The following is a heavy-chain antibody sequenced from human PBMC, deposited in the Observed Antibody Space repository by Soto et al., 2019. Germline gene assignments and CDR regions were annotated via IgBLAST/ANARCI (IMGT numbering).Heavy chain of an antibody. CDR1: GFSLNTSAVG. D-gene: IGHD3-16*01. CDR3: AHREGDNYVWGSENSAFDX. Sequence: SGATLVNPTQTLTLTCTFSGFSLNTSAVGVGWIRHRPGRALEWLALVYWDDEKLYSPSLKIRLTITKDTSKNHLVLKMTKMDPVETATYSCAHREGDNYVWGSENSAFDXWGQGT. CDR2: VYWDDEK. J-gene: IGHJ3*01. V-gene: IGHV2-5*02.